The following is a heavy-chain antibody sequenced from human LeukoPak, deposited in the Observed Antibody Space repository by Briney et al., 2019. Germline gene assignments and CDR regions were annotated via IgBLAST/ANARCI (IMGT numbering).Heavy chain of an antibody. Sequence: PSETLSLTCAVYGGSFSGYYWNWNRQPPGKGLEWIGEINHSGSTNYNPSLKSRVTISVDTSKNQFSLKLSSVTAADTAVYYCARDAFDIWGQGTMVTVSS. CDR2: INHSGST. J-gene: IGHJ3*02. CDR1: GGSFSGYY. V-gene: IGHV4-34*01. CDR3: ARDAFDI.